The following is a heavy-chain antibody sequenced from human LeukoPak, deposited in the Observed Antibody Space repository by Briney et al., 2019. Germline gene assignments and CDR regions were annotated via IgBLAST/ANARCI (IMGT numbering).Heavy chain of an antibody. V-gene: IGHV4-4*07. CDR3: ARDRGYYDSHLDY. J-gene: IGHJ4*02. Sequence: SETLSLTCAVYGGSFSGYYWSWIRQPPGKGLEWIGRIYTSGSTNYNPSLKSRVTMSVDTSKNQFSLRLSSVTAADTAVYYCARDRGYYDSHLDYWGQGTLVTVSS. CDR1: GGSFSGYY. CDR2: IYTSGST. D-gene: IGHD3-22*01.